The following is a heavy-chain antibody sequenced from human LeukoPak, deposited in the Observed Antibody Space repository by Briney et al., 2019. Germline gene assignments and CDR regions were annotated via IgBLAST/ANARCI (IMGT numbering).Heavy chain of an antibody. CDR3: ARGVRFLEWLPPLNYYYYGMDV. CDR1: GFTFSIYS. Sequence: GSLRLSCAASGFTFSIYSMNWVRQAPGKGLEWIGEINHSGSTNYNPSLKSRVTISVDTSKNQFSLKLSSVTAADTAVYYCARGVRFLEWLPPLNYYYYGMDVWGQGTTVTVSS. J-gene: IGHJ6*02. CDR2: INHSGST. V-gene: IGHV4-34*01. D-gene: IGHD3-3*01.